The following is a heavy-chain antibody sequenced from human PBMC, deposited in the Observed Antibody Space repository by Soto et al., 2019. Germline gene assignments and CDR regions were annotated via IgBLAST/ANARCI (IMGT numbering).Heavy chain of an antibody. CDR1: GYTFTSYD. D-gene: IGHD4-17*01. CDR2: MNPNSGNT. J-gene: IGHJ4*02. V-gene: IGHV1-8*01. CDR3: ARTLYGDNVDY. Sequence: QVQLVQSGAEVKKPGASVKVSCKTSGYTFTSYDINWVRQATGQRVEGMGWMNPNSGNTGYAQKFHGRVTMTRNTSISTAHIELSSLRSEDTAVYYCARTLYGDNVDYWGQGTMVTVSS.